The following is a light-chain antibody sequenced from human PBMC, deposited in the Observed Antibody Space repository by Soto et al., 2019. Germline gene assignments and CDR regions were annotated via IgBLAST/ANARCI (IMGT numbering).Light chain of an antibody. Sequence: ALTQPRSVSGSPGQSVTISCTGTSSDVGGYYYISWYQHHPGKAPKLMIYDVTKRPSGVPDRFSGSKSGITASLTISGLQAEDEADYYCCSYAGTYTFYVFGSGTKVTVL. J-gene: IGLJ1*01. CDR2: DVT. CDR3: CSYAGTYTFYV. CDR1: SSDVGGYYY. V-gene: IGLV2-11*01.